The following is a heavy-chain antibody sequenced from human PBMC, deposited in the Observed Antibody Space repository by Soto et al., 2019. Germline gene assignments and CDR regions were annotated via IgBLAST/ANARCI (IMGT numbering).Heavy chain of an antibody. CDR2: INAGNGNT. D-gene: IGHD3-10*01. J-gene: IGHJ4*02. CDR1: GYTFTSYT. CDR3: ARDMGFGLSDY. V-gene: IGHV1-3*01. Sequence: QVQLVQSGAEVKKPGASVKVSCKASGYTFTSYTMHWVRQAPGQRLEWMGWINAGNGNTKYSQKFQGRVTITRDTSASTAYMELSSLRSEDTAVYYCARDMGFGLSDYWGQGTLVTVSS.